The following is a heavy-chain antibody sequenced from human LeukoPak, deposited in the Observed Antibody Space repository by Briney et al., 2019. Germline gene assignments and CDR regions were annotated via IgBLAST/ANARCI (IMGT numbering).Heavy chain of an antibody. Sequence: GRSLRLSCAASGFTFSSYAMHWVRQAPGKGLEWVAVISYDGSNKYYADSVKGRFTISRDNSKNTLYLQMNSLRAEDTAVYYCARAPSPWGDYFDYWGQGTLVTVSS. CDR2: ISYDGSNK. D-gene: IGHD1-26*01. CDR3: ARAPSPWGDYFDY. CDR1: GFTFSSYA. V-gene: IGHV3-30-3*01. J-gene: IGHJ4*02.